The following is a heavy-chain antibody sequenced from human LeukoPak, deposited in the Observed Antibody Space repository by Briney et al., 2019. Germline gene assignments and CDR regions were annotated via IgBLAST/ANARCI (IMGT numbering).Heavy chain of an antibody. J-gene: IGHJ4*02. Sequence: ASVKVSCKASGYTFTSYYMHWVRQAPGQGLEWMGIINPSGGSTSYAQKFQGRVTMTRDTSTSTVYMELSSLRSEDTAVYYCASDTYGSGSQTSRNDYWGQGTLVTVSS. CDR3: ASDTYGSGSQTSRNDY. V-gene: IGHV1-46*01. D-gene: IGHD3-10*01. CDR2: INPSGGST. CDR1: GYTFTSYY.